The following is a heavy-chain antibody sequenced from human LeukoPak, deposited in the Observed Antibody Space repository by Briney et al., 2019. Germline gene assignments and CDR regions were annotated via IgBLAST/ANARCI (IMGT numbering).Heavy chain of an antibody. V-gene: IGHV3-23*01. Sequence: GGSLRLSCAASGFTFSSYAVSCVRQAPGKGLEWVSAITGSGGYTYYADSVKGRFTISRDNSKNTLYLQMNSLRAEDTAIYYCAKVGVAGGYYWFDPWGQGTLVTVSS. CDR1: GFTFSSYA. J-gene: IGHJ5*02. CDR3: AKVGVAGGYYWFDP. D-gene: IGHD6-19*01. CDR2: ITGSGGYT.